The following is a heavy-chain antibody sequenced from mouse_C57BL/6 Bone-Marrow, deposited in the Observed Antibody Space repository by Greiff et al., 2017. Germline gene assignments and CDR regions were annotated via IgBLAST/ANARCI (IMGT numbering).Heavy chain of an antibody. CDR2: INPYNGGT. V-gene: IGHV1-19*01. J-gene: IGHJ2*01. CDR1: GYTFTDYY. CDR3: ADTTVVDAFDY. D-gene: IGHD1-1*01. Sequence: EVQLQQSGPVLVKPGASVKMSCKASGYTFTDYYMNWVKQSHGKSLEWIGVINPYNGGTSYNQKFKGKATLTVDKSSSTAYMELNSLTSEDSAVYYCADTTVVDAFDYWGQGTTLTVAS.